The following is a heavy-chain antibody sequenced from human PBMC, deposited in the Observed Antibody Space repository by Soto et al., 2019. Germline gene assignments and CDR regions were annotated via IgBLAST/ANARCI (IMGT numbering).Heavy chain of an antibody. CDR2: MNPGSGKT. CDR3: ARMASAGTLNWFDP. J-gene: IGHJ5*02. Sequence: ASVKVSCKASGYTFINFDISWVRQAAGQGLEWLGWMNPGSGKTGYASKFQGRGAMTRDASTGTSHLELSSLTSDDTAVYYCARMASAGTLNWFDPCGQGTLVTVSS. V-gene: IGHV1-8*02. D-gene: IGHD6-13*01. CDR1: GYTFINFD.